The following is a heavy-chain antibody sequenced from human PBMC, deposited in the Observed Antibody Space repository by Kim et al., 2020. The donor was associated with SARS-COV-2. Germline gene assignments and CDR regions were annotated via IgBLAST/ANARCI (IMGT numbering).Heavy chain of an antibody. Sequence: GGSLRLSCSASGFTFSSYAMHWVRQAPGKGLEYVSAISSNGGSTYYADSVKGRFTISRDNSKNTLYLQMSSLRAEDTAVYYCVKDLFFRFDYSSNFDYWGQGTLVTVSS. J-gene: IGHJ4*02. CDR3: VKDLFFRFDYSSNFDY. CDR2: ISSNGGST. CDR1: GFTFSSYA. V-gene: IGHV3-64D*09. D-gene: IGHD2-15*01.